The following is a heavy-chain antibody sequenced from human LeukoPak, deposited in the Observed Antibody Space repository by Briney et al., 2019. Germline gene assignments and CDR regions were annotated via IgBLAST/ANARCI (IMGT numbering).Heavy chain of an antibody. V-gene: IGHV3-30*02. D-gene: IGHD5-18*01. CDR2: IRYDGSNK. Sequence: GGSLRLSCAASGFTFSSYGMHWVRQAPGKGLEWVAFIRYDGSNKYYADSVKGRFTISRDNSKNTLYLQMNSLRAEDTAVYYCAKEDLPNSYALPPLGYWGQGTLVTVSS. CDR3: AKEDLPNSYALPPLGY. J-gene: IGHJ4*02. CDR1: GFTFSSYG.